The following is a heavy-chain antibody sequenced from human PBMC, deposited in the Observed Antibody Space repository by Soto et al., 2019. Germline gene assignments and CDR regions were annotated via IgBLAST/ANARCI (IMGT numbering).Heavy chain of an antibody. CDR3: ARKRGYSYGYYGMDV. J-gene: IGHJ6*02. Sequence: QVQLQQWGAGLLKPSETLSLTCAVYGGSFSGYYWSWIRKPPGKGLEWIGEINHSGSTNYNPSLKRRVTISVDTCKNQFSLKLSSVTAADTAVYYCARKRGYSYGYYGMDVWGQGTTVTVSS. D-gene: IGHD5-18*01. CDR1: GGSFSGYY. V-gene: IGHV4-34*01. CDR2: INHSGST.